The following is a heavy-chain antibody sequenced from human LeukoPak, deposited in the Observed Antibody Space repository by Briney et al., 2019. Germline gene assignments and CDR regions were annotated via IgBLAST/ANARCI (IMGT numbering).Heavy chain of an antibody. J-gene: IGHJ4*02. CDR2: IYPADSDT. D-gene: IGHD3-10*01. Sequence: GESLKISCKGSGYTFASYWIAWVRQMPGKGLEWMGMIYPADSDTKYSPSFQGQVTISADKSISITYLQWSSLKASDTAMYYCARQVSGGDFDYWGQGTLVTVSS. V-gene: IGHV5-51*01. CDR3: ARQVSGGDFDY. CDR1: GYTFASYW.